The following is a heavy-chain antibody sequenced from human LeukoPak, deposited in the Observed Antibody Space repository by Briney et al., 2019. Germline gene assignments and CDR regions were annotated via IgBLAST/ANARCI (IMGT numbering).Heavy chain of an antibody. D-gene: IGHD3-3*01. V-gene: IGHV3-20*04. CDR1: GFTFDDYG. CDR2: INWNGGST. J-gene: IGHJ4*02. Sequence: GGSLRLSCAAPGFTFDDYGMSWVRQAPGKGLEWVSGINWNGGSTGYADSVKGRFTISRDNAKNSLYLQMNSLRAEDTALYYCARARGRFLEWLSAYFDYWGQGTLVTVSS. CDR3: ARARGRFLEWLSAYFDY.